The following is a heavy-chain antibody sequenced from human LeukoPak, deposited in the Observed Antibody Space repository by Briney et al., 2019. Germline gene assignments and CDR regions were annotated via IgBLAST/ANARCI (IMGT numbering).Heavy chain of an antibody. J-gene: IGHJ6*02. CDR1: GGSISGYY. V-gene: IGHV4-59*08. Sequence: TPSETLSLTCTVSGGSISGYYWSWIRQPPGKGLEWIGYIYYAGATNYNPSLTSRLTISLDTSKNQFSLKLSSVTAADTAVYFCARHPPVPVFPNGMDVWGQGTTVTVSS. CDR2: IYYAGAT. CDR3: ARHPPVPVFPNGMDV. D-gene: IGHD2-2*01.